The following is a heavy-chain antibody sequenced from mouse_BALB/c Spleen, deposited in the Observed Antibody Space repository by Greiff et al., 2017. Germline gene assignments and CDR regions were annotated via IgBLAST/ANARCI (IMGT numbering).Heavy chain of an antibody. V-gene: IGHV14-3*02. CDR1: GFNIKDSY. Sequence: EVQLQQSGAELVKPGASVKLSCTATGFNIKDSYMHWVKQRPEQGLEWIGRIFPANGNTKYDPKFQGKATITADTSSNTAYLQLSSLTSEDTAVYYCARGYYGNYGAMDYWGQGTSVTVSS. CDR3: ARGYYGNYGAMDY. D-gene: IGHD2-1*01. CDR2: IFPANGNT. J-gene: IGHJ4*01.